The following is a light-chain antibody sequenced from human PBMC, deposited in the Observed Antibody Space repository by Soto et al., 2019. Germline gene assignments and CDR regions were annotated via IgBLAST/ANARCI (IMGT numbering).Light chain of an antibody. Sequence: IVMTQSPATLSVSPGERATLSRRASQTVIRNLAWYQQKPGQTPRLLIFGASTRATGIPARFSGSGSGTEFTLTISSLQPEDFAVYYCQQYAVWPPQTFGQGTKVDIK. CDR1: QTVIRN. V-gene: IGKV3-15*01. J-gene: IGKJ1*01. CDR3: QQYAVWPPQT. CDR2: GAS.